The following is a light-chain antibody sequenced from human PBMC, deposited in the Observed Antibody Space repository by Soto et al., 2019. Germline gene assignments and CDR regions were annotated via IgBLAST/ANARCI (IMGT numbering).Light chain of an antibody. CDR2: KAS. CDR3: QQYNGYGR. V-gene: IGKV1-5*03. J-gene: IGKJ1*01. CDR1: QNINSW. Sequence: DIQMTQSPSTLSASVGDRVTITCRASQNINSWLAWYQQKPGKAPKLLMHKASSLQSGVPSRFSGSGSGTEFTLTISSLDPDDVAIYYGQQYNGYGRVGQGTKVEIK.